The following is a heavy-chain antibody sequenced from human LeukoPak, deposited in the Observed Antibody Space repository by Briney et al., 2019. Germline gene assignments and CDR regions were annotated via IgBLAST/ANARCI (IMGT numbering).Heavy chain of an antibody. J-gene: IGHJ4*02. Sequence: SETLSLTCTVSGGSISSYYWSWIRQPPGKGLEWIGYIYYSGSTNYNPSLKSRVTISVDTSKNQFSLKLSSVTAADTAVYYCARLGRDGYNYPYYFDYWGQGTLVTVSS. V-gene: IGHV4-59*08. D-gene: IGHD5-24*01. CDR1: GGSISSYY. CDR3: ARLGRDGYNYPYYFDY. CDR2: IYYSGST.